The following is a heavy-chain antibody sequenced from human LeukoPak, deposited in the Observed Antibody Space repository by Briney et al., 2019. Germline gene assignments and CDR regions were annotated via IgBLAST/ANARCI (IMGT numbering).Heavy chain of an antibody. J-gene: IGHJ3*02. V-gene: IGHV3-49*04. CDR2: IRSKPYGGTT. Sequence: PGRSLRLSCAASGFTFAIYAMHWVRQAPGQGLEWVGLIRSKPYGGTTEYAASVKGRFTISRDDSKSIAYLQMNSLKTEDTAVYYCTRVTVTPSATFDIWGQGTMVTVSS. CDR3: TRVTVTPSATFDI. D-gene: IGHD4-17*01. CDR1: GFTFAIYA.